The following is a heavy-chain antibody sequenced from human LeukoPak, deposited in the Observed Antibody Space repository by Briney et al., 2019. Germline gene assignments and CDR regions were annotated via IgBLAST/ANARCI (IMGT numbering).Heavy chain of an antibody. CDR3: ARGVGWFDP. Sequence: GGSMRLSCATSGFTFTNNWMSWVRQAPGKGPERVATVNEDGTEKYYVDSVKGRFTISRDNGKRSLYVQMNGLRVEDTAVYYCARGVGWFDPWGQGTLVTVSS. J-gene: IGHJ5*02. CDR1: GFTFTNNW. CDR2: VNEDGTEK. D-gene: IGHD2-2*01. V-gene: IGHV3-7*01.